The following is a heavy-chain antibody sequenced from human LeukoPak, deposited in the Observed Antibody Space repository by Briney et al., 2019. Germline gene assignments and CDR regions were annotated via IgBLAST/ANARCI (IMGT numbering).Heavy chain of an antibody. D-gene: IGHD6-19*01. CDR1: GYTFTGYY. Sequence: GASVKVSCKASGYTFTGYYMHWVRQAPGQGLEWMGWINPNSGGTNYAQKFQGRVTMTRDTSISTAYMELSRLRSDDTAVYYCARDVAVAGTFASRAFDIWGQGTMVTVSS. CDR2: INPNSGGT. CDR3: ARDVAVAGTFASRAFDI. V-gene: IGHV1-2*02. J-gene: IGHJ3*02.